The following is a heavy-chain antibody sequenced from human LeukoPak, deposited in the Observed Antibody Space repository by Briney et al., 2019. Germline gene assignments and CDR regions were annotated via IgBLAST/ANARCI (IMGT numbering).Heavy chain of an antibody. CDR1: GFTFSSXS. Sequence: GGXXXLSCAASGFTFSSXSMNXVXQXXGXGXEWXSSISSSSSYIYYADSVKGRFTISRDNAKNSLYLQLNSLRAEDTAVYYCARDGNFYDNGAYYDAFDIWGQGTMVTVSS. D-gene: IGHD3-22*01. CDR2: ISSSSSYI. V-gene: IGHV3-21*01. CDR3: ARDGNFYDNGAYYDAFDI. J-gene: IGHJ3*02.